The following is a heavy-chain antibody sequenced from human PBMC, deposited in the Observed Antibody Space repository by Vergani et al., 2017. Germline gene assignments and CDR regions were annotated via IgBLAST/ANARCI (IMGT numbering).Heavy chain of an antibody. J-gene: IGHJ4*02. CDR3: ARVAYSSGWFLDH. CDR1: GDSISTSSYA. CDR2: VFYGGRT. V-gene: IGHV4-39*07. D-gene: IGHD6-25*01. Sequence: QMQLQESGPGLVKPSETLSLSCTVSGDSISTSSYAWGWIRQPPGKTLEWIGTVFYGGRTSYNPSLRSRVTISLEKSKNVFSLKLSSVTAADTAIYYCARVAYSSGWFLDHWGQGTLVTVSS.